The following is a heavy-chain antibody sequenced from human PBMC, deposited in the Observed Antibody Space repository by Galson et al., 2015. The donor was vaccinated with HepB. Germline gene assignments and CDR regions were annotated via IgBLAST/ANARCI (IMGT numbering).Heavy chain of an antibody. CDR2: IIPIFNTV. CDR1: GGTFSSYA. D-gene: IGHD3-10*01. CDR3: ARPELAGGRFGDLWGVYAFDL. Sequence: SVKVSCKASGGTFSSYAINWVRQAPGQGLEWMGGIIPIFNTVKYAQKFQGRVTITADESTRIAYMELSSLRSEDTAVYYCARPELAGGRFGDLWGVYAFDLWGQGTMVTVSS. V-gene: IGHV1-69*13. J-gene: IGHJ3*01.